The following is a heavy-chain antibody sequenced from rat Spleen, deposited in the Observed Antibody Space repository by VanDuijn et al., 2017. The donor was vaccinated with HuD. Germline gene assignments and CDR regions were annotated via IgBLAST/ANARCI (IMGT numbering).Heavy chain of an antibody. V-gene: IGHV5-22*01. J-gene: IGHJ2*01. Sequence: EVQLVESGGGLVQPGRSMKLSCAASGFTFSDYYMAWVRQAPKKGLEWVASISYEGSSTYYGDSVKGRFTISRDNAKSTLYLQMNSLRSEDTATYYGARHDSSSWGYWGQGVMVTVSS. CDR1: GFTFSDYY. CDR3: ARHDSSSWGY. D-gene: IGHD1-2*01. CDR2: ISYEGSST.